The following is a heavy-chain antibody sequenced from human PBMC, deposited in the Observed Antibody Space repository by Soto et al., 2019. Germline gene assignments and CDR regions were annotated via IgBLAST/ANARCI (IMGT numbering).Heavy chain of an antibody. J-gene: IGHJ4*02. CDR3: VKDGDGSSLAGGGYYFDY. Sequence: PGGSLRLSCAASGFTFSDYYMSWIRQAPGKGLEWVSYISSSSSYTNYADSVKGRFTISRDNSKNTLYLQMSSLRAEDTAVYYCVKDGDGSSLAGGGYYFDYWGQGTLVTVSS. CDR2: ISSSSSYT. CDR1: GFTFSDYY. D-gene: IGHD6-13*01. V-gene: IGHV3-11*06.